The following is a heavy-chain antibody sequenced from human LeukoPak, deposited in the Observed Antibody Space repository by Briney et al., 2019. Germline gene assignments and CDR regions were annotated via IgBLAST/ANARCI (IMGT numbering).Heavy chain of an antibody. CDR2: IYHSGST. D-gene: IGHD5-18*01. CDR1: GSSISSGGYS. V-gene: IGHV4-30-2*01. Sequence: SQTLSLTCAVSGSSISSGGYSWSWIRQPPGKGLEWIGYIYHSGSTYYNPSLKSRVTISVDRSKNQFSLKLSSVTAADTAVYYCARGSGCSYGPGYYFDYWGQGTLVTVSS. J-gene: IGHJ4*02. CDR3: ARGSGCSYGPGYYFDY.